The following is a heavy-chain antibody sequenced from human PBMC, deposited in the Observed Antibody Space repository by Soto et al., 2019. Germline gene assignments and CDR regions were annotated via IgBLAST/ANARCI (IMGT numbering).Heavy chain of an antibody. J-gene: IGHJ4*01. CDR2: IYWDDDK. CDR3: AHSVVAGLGYYFDY. D-gene: IGHD6-19*01. V-gene: IGHV2-5*02. CDR1: GFSLSSTRVA. Sequence: QITLKESGPTLVKPTQTLTLTCTFSGFSLSSTRVAVGWIRKPPGKALEWLALIYWDDDKRYSPFLKSRLTITKDTSKNQVVLTMTNMDPVDTATYYCAHSVVAGLGYYFDYWGHGTLVTVSS.